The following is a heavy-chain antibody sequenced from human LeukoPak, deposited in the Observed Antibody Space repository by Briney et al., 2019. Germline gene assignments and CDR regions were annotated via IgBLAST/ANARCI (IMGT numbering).Heavy chain of an antibody. V-gene: IGHV3-48*04. CDR2: ISSSGSTI. CDR3: AELGITMIGGV. J-gene: IGHJ6*04. Sequence: LTGGSLRLSCAASGFTFSNAWMSWVRQAPGKGLEWVSYISSSGSTIYYADSVKGRFTISRDNAKNSLYLQMNSLRAEDTAVYYCAELGITMIGGVWGKGTTVTISS. D-gene: IGHD3-10*02. CDR1: GFTFSNAW.